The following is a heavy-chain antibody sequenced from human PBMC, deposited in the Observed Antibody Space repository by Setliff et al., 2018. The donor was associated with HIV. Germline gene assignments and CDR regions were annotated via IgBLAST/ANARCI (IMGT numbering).Heavy chain of an antibody. CDR1: GYSISSGYY. CDR2: MYHSGST. CDR3: SRQGVDYGDPNDY. D-gene: IGHD4-17*01. V-gene: IGHV4-38-2*01. J-gene: IGHJ4*02. Sequence: KPSETLSLTCAVSGYSISSGYYWGWIRQSPGKGLEWIGSMYHSGSTHYNPSLKSRVTISVDTSKNQFSLKLSSVTAADTAVYYCSRQGVDYGDPNDYWGQGTLVTVSS.